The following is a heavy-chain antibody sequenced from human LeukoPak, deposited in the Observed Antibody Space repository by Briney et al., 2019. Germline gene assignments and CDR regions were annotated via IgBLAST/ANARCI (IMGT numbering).Heavy chain of an antibody. CDR3: ARSANFYYNGTDV. CDR1: GDSICNYY. V-gene: IGHV4-59*12. J-gene: IGHJ6*02. CDR2: IYYSGGT. Sequence: PETLSLSHAVSGDSICNYYMSSIRQPPGKGLEWIGYIYYSGGTNYNPSLKSRVTISVDTSKNQFSLKLSSVTAAYTAVYYCARSANFYYNGTDVCSQGTTVTVSS. D-gene: IGHD4/OR15-4a*01.